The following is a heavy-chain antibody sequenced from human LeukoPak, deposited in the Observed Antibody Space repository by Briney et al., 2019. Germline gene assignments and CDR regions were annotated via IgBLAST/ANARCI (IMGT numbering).Heavy chain of an antibody. J-gene: IGHJ4*02. CDR3: ARDGPRYFDWLSGPDY. D-gene: IGHD3-9*01. V-gene: IGHV3-23*01. CDR2: ISGSGGST. CDR1: GFTFSSYG. Sequence: GGSLRLSCAASGFTFSSYGMGWVRQAPGKGLEWVSAISGSGGSTYYADSVKGRFTISRDNSKNTLYLQMNSLRAEDTAVYYCARDGPRYFDWLSGPDYWGQGTLVTVSS.